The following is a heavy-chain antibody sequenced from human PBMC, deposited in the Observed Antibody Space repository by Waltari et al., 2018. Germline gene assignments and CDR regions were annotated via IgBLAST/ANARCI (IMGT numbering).Heavy chain of an antibody. V-gene: IGHV4-39*01. Sequence: QLQLQESGPGLVKPSETLSLTCTVSGGSISSSSYYWGWIRQPPGKGLEWIGSIYYSGSTYYNPSLKSRVTISVDTSKNQFSLKLSSVTAADTAVYYCAKDHHTYGLSAPAYWGQGTLVTVSS. CDR2: IYYSGST. CDR3: AKDHHTYGLSAPAY. J-gene: IGHJ4*02. D-gene: IGHD5-18*01. CDR1: GGSISSSSYY.